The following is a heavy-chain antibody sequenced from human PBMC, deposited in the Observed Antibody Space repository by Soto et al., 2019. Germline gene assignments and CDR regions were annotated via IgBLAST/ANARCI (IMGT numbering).Heavy chain of an antibody. V-gene: IGHV3-23*01. CDR1: GCTFSSYA. D-gene: IGHD3-3*01. CDR3: AKQGSFPIFGVVMPFDY. J-gene: IGHJ4*02. Sequence: EVQLLESGGGLVQPGGSLRLSCAASGCTFSSYAMSWVRQAPGKGLEWVSAISGSGGSTYYADSVKGRFTISRDNSKNTLYLQMNSLRAEDTAVYYCAKQGSFPIFGVVMPFDYWGQGTLVTVSS. CDR2: ISGSGGST.